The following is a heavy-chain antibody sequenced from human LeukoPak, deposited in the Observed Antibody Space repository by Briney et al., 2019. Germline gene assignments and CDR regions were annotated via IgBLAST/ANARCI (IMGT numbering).Heavy chain of an antibody. D-gene: IGHD3-3*01. Sequence: PSETLSLTCTVSGGSINSYYWSWIRQPPGKGLEWIGYIYYSGSTNYNPSLKSRVTISVDTSKNQFSLRLSSVTAADTAVYYCARDSLFEWAVFGDSFDIWGQGTVVAVSS. J-gene: IGHJ3*02. CDR1: GGSINSYY. CDR3: ARDSLFEWAVFGDSFDI. CDR2: IYYSGST. V-gene: IGHV4-59*01.